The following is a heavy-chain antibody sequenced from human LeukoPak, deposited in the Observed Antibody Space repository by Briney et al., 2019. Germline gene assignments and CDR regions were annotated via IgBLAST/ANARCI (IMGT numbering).Heavy chain of an antibody. Sequence: SEALSLTCSVSGGSISSYYWSWIRQSPGKGLEWIGYIYYTGATYYNPSLESRVTVSIDTSKRQLSLELRSVTAADSAVYFCARDRRESSKPNDAFDIWGQGTMVTVSA. J-gene: IGHJ3*02. CDR1: GGSISSYY. D-gene: IGHD4-11*01. CDR2: IYYTGAT. V-gene: IGHV4-59*01. CDR3: ARDRRESSKPNDAFDI.